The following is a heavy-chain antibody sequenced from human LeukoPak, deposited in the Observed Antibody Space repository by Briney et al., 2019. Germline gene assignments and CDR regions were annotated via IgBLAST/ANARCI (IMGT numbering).Heavy chain of an antibody. D-gene: IGHD3-10*01. J-gene: IGHJ5*02. CDR3: ARGGVGGVSFSSWLDP. CDR1: GASISSSNW. Sequence: PSETLSLTCAVSGASISSSNWWSWVRQPPGKGLEWIGEIYHSGSTNYNPSLKSRVTISVDKSKNQFSLKLSSVTAADTAVYYCARGGVGGVSFSSWLDPWGQGIVVTVSS. CDR2: IYHSGST. V-gene: IGHV4-4*02.